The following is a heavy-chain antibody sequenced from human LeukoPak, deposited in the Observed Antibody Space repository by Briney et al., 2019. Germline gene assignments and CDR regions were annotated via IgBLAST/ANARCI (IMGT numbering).Heavy chain of an antibody. J-gene: IGHJ4*02. Sequence: GGSLRLSCAASGFTVSSNYMSWVRQAPGKGLEWVSVIYSGGSTYYADSVKGRLTISRDNSKNTLYLQMNSLRAEDTAVYYCARVAGRDYFDYWGQGTLVTVSS. V-gene: IGHV3-53*01. CDR3: ARVAGRDYFDY. D-gene: IGHD6-19*01. CDR2: IYSGGST. CDR1: GFTVSSNY.